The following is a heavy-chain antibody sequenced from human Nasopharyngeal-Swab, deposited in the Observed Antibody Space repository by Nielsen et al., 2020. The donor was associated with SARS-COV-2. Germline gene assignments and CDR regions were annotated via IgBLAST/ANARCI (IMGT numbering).Heavy chain of an antibody. CDR3: ARDRGAAMAGRGWIGGVYYYGMDV. D-gene: IGHD5-18*01. V-gene: IGHV1-8*01. CDR1: GYTLTELS. Sequence: ASVKVSCKVSGYTLTELSMHWVRQAPGKGLEWMGWMNPNSGNTGYAQKFQGRVTMTRNTSISTAYMELSSLRSEDTAVYYCARDRGAAMAGRGWIGGVYYYGMDVWGQGTTVTVSS. J-gene: IGHJ6*02. CDR2: MNPNSGNT.